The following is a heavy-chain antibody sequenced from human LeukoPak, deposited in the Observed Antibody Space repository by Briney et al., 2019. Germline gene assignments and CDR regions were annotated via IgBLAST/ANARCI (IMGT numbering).Heavy chain of an antibody. CDR2: ISSSSSTI. J-gene: IGHJ4*02. D-gene: IGHD3-22*01. Sequence: GGSLRLSCAASGFTFSSYSMNWVRQAPGKGLEWVSYISSSSSTIYYADSVKGRFTISRDNAKNSLYLQMNSLRAEDTAVYYCARDSSYYDSSGYWVYWGQGTLVTVSS. CDR1: GFTFSSYS. CDR3: ARDSSYYDSSGYWVY. V-gene: IGHV3-48*01.